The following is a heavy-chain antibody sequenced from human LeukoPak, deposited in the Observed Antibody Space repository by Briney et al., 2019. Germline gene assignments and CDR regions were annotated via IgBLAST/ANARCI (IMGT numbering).Heavy chain of an antibody. CDR3: ARHNPYFDY. J-gene: IGHJ4*02. V-gene: IGHV4-34*01. D-gene: IGHD1-14*01. Sequence: PSETLSLTCAVYGGSFSGYYWSWIRQPPGKGLEWIGEINHSGSTNYNPSLKSRATISVDTSKNQFSLKLSSVTAADTAVYYCARHNPYFDYWGQGTLVTVSS. CDR2: INHSGST. CDR1: GGSFSGYY.